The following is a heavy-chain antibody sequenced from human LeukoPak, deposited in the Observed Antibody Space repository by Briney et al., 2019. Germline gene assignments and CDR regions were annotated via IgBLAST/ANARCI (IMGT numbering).Heavy chain of an antibody. CDR2: ISYDGSNK. CDR1: GFTFSSYG. V-gene: IGHV3-30*03. CDR3: ARIPSLEWLETSDY. J-gene: IGHJ4*02. Sequence: GRSLRLSCAASGFTFSSYGMHWVRQAPGKGLEWVAVISYDGSNKYYADSVKGRFTISRDNAKNTLYLQMNSLRAEDTAVYYCARIPSLEWLETSDYWGQGTLVTVSS. D-gene: IGHD3-3*01.